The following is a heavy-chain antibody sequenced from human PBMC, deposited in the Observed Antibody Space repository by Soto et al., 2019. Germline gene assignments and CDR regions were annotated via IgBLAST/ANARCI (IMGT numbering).Heavy chain of an antibody. V-gene: IGHV3-23*01. CDR2: ISGSGGST. Sequence: EVQLLESGGGLVQPGGSLRLSCAASGFTFSSYAMSWVRQAPGKGLEWVSAISGSGGSTYYADSVKGRFTISRDNSKNTLYLQMNSLRAEDTAVYYCASHATRGQLLYYWYFDLWGRGTLVTVSS. J-gene: IGHJ2*01. D-gene: IGHD2-2*02. CDR3: ASHATRGQLLYYWYFDL. CDR1: GFTFSSYA.